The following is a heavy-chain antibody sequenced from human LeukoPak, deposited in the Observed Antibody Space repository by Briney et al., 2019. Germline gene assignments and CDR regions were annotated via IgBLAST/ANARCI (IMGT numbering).Heavy chain of an antibody. Sequence: ASVKVSCKASGYTFTGYYMHWVRQAPGQGLEWMGWINPNSGGTNYAQKFQGRVTMTRDTSISTAYMELSRLRSDDTAVYYCARGAAAGSFSYYYYGMDVWGQGTTVTVSS. J-gene: IGHJ6*02. V-gene: IGHV1-2*02. CDR2: INPNSGGT. CDR1: GYTFTGYY. D-gene: IGHD6-13*01. CDR3: ARGAAAGSFSYYYYGMDV.